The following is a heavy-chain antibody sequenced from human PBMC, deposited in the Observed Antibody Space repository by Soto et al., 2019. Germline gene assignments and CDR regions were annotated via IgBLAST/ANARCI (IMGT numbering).Heavy chain of an antibody. D-gene: IGHD1-7*01. CDR2: ISSSSSYI. J-gene: IGHJ5*02. CDR3: SRDLNYEGANWFDP. V-gene: IGHV3-21*01. Sequence: EVQLLESGGGLVKPGGSLRLSCAASGFTFSSYSMNWVRQAPGKGLEWVSSISSSSSYIYYADSVKGRFTISRDNAKNALYLQMNSLRAEDTAVYYCSRDLNYEGANWFDPWGQGTLVTVFS. CDR1: GFTFSSYS.